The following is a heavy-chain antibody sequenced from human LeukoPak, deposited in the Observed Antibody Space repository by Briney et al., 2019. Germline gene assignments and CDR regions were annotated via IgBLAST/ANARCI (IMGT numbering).Heavy chain of an antibody. D-gene: IGHD2-15*01. CDR1: GYTLTELS. Sequence: ASVKVSCKVSGYTLTELSMHWVRQAPGKGLEWMGGFDPEDGETIYAQKFQGRVTMTEDTSTDTAYMELSSLRSEDTAVYYCATGPPIVVVVAASYYFDYWGQGTLVTVSS. CDR3: ATGPPIVVVVAASYYFDY. J-gene: IGHJ4*02. V-gene: IGHV1-24*01. CDR2: FDPEDGET.